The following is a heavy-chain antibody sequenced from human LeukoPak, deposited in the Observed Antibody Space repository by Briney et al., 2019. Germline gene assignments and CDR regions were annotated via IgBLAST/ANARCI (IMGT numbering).Heavy chain of an antibody. CDR1: GGSISSGSYY. V-gene: IGHV4-61*02. D-gene: IGHD1-14*01. Sequence: SETLSLTCTVSGGSISSGSYYWSWIRQPAGKGLEWIGRIYTSGSTNYNPSLESRVTISVDTSKNQFSLILTSVTTTDTAVYYCARTGRRGYFDFWGRGTLVTVSS. J-gene: IGHJ2*01. CDR2: IYTSGST. CDR3: ARTGRRGYFDF.